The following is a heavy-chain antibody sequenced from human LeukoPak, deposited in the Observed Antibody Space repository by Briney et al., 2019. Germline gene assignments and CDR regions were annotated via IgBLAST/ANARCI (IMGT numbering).Heavy chain of an antibody. Sequence: PSETLSLTCAVYGGSFSGYYWSWIRQPPGKGLEWIGEINHSGSTNCNPSLKTRVTISVDTSKNQFSLKLSSVTAADTAVYYCARVTVTYYFDYWGQGTLVTVSS. V-gene: IGHV4-34*01. CDR3: ARVTVTYYFDY. J-gene: IGHJ4*02. CDR1: GGSFSGYY. CDR2: INHSGST. D-gene: IGHD4-17*01.